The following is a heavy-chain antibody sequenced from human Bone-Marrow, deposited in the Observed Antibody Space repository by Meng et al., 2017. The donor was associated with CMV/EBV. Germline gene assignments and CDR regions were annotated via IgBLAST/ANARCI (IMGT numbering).Heavy chain of an antibody. CDR2: VSSDGSST. V-gene: IGHV3-74*01. CDR3: ARGGNWNYFDY. Sequence: GESLKISCEGSGFTFSRYWMHWVRQAPGKGLVWVSRVSSDGSSTTYADSVRGRFTISRDNSKNTVYLQIDRMRGEDTTVYFCARGGNWNYFDYWGQGTVVTVSS. D-gene: IGHD1-20*01. J-gene: IGHJ4*02. CDR1: GFTFSRYW.